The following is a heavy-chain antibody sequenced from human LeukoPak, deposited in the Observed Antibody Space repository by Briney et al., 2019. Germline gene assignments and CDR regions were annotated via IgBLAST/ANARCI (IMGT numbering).Heavy chain of an antibody. V-gene: IGHV1-46*01. CDR3: AREGGGPYDFWSGPMPGYYYYMDV. CDR2: INPSGGST. D-gene: IGHD3-3*01. Sequence: ASVKVSCKASGYTFTSYYMHWVRQAPGQGLEWMGIINPSGGSTSYAQKFQGRVTMTRDMSTSTVYMELSSLRSEDTAVYYCAREGGGPYDFWSGPMPGYYYYMDVWGKGTTVTVSS. J-gene: IGHJ6*03. CDR1: GYTFTSYY.